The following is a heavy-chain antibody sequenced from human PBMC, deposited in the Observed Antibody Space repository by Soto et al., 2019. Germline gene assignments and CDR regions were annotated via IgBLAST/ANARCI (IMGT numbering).Heavy chain of an antibody. CDR2: IKQDGSEK. Sequence: GVSLRLSCAASGFTFSTYWMSWVRQAPGKGLEWVANIKQDGSEKYYVDSVKGRFTISRDNAKNSLYLQMNSLRAEDAAVYYCARGGRRSGSYADAFDIWGQGTMVTVS. J-gene: IGHJ3*02. CDR1: GFTFSTYW. V-gene: IGHV3-7*03. CDR3: ARGGRRSGSYADAFDI. D-gene: IGHD1-26*01.